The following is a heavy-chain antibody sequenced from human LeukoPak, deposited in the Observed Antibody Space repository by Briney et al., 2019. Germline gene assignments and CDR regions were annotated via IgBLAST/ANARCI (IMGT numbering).Heavy chain of an antibody. Sequence: GASVTVSYKASGGTFSNYAISWVRQAPGQGREWMGGIIPIFGTANYAQKFQGRVTITADESTSTAYMELSSLRSEDTAVYYCAREGDLENDAFDIWGQGTMVTVSS. CDR3: AREGDLENDAFDI. D-gene: IGHD1-1*01. V-gene: IGHV1-69*13. J-gene: IGHJ3*02. CDR1: GGTFSNYA. CDR2: IIPIFGTA.